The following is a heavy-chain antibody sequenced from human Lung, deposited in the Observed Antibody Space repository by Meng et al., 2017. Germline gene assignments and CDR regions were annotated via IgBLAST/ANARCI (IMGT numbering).Heavy chain of an antibody. D-gene: IGHD2-2*01. CDR3: ARGLGEAVVPRTMFDY. CDR2: IYHSGGT. J-gene: IGHJ4*02. CDR1: GGSISRRDW. Sequence: VRLPEAGPGLVEPSGTLSLTCGVSGGSISRRDWWSWVRQPPGKGLEWIGEIYHSGGTKYNPSLKSRVTISVDKSKNQFSLKLSSVTAADTAVYYCARGLGEAVVPRTMFDYWGQGTLVTVSS. V-gene: IGHV4-4*02.